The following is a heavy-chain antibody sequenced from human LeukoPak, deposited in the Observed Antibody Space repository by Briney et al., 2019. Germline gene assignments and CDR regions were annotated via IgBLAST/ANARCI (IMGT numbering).Heavy chain of an antibody. J-gene: IGHJ5*02. V-gene: IGHV3-7*01. CDR2: IKEDGSET. D-gene: IGHD6-13*01. CDR1: GFTFSSYS. Sequence: GGSLRLSCAASGFTFSSYSMNWVRQAPGKGLEWVANIKEDGSETHYVDSVRGRFTISRDNAKSSLYLQMNSLRAEDTAVYYCAKGAAADAWGQGTVVTVSS. CDR3: AKGAAADA.